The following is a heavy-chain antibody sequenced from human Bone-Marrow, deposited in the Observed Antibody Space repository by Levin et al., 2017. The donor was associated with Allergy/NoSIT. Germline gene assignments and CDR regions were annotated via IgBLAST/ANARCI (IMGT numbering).Heavy chain of an antibody. J-gene: IGHJ5*02. CDR1: GYTFTSYG. Sequence: GESLKISCKASGYTFTSYGISWVRQAPGQGLEWMGWISAYNGNTNYAQKLQGRVTMTTDTSTSTAYMELRSLRSDDTAVYYCARGGSYYFVWESYWFDPWGQGTLVTVSS. D-gene: IGHD1-26*01. V-gene: IGHV1-18*01. CDR3: ARGGSYYFVWESYWFDP. CDR2: ISAYNGNT.